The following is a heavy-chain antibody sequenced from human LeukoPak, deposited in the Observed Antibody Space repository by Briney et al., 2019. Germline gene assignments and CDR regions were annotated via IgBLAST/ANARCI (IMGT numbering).Heavy chain of an antibody. J-gene: IGHJ6*03. Sequence: SETLSLTCTVSGGSISSYYWSWIRQPPGKGLEWIGLIYYNGSTTYYPSLLSRVTISLVKSSNQFSLKLLSSTAADTAVYYCARSSEGRYYYDSRGYSYYYYYMDVWGKGTTVTISS. CDR2: IYYNGST. CDR3: ARSSEGRYYYDSRGYSYYYYYMDV. D-gene: IGHD3-22*01. CDR1: GGSISSYY. V-gene: IGHV4-59*01.